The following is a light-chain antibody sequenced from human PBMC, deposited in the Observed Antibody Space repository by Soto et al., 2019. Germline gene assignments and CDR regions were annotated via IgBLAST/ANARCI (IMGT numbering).Light chain of an antibody. J-gene: IGLJ1*01. CDR3: SSYTSSSTYV. CDR1: SSDVGGYNY. V-gene: IGLV2-14*01. CDR2: EVS. Sequence: QSVLTQPASVSGSPGQSITISCTGTSSDVGGYNYVAWYQQHPGKVPRLMIYEVSNRPSGVSNRFSGSKSGNTASLTISGLQAEEEADYYCSSYTSSSTYVFGTGTKVTVL.